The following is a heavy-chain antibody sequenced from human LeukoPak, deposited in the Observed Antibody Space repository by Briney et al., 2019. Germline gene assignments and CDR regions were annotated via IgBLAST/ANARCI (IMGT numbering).Heavy chain of an antibody. CDR3: ARTFPRGYYGMDV. Sequence: QPGGSLRLSCAASGFTFSSYWMSWVRQAPGKGLEWVANIKQDGSEKYYVDSVKGRFTISRDNAKNSLYLQMNSLRAEDTAVYYCARTFPRGYYGMDVWGKGTTVTVSS. CDR1: GFTFSSYW. J-gene: IGHJ6*04. V-gene: IGHV3-7*03. D-gene: IGHD3-10*01. CDR2: IKQDGSEK.